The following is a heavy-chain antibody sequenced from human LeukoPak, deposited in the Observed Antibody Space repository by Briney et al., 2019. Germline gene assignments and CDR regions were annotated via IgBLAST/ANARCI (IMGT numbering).Heavy chain of an antibody. V-gene: IGHV4-59*01. J-gene: IGHJ4*02. CDR3: ARSVVLYYFDY. D-gene: IGHD2-2*01. CDR1: GDSMSNYY. Sequence: PSEALSLTCTVSGDSMSNYYWSWIRQPPGKGLEWIGYIYYSGSTSYNPSLKSRVTISEDTSKNKFSLKLSSMTAADTAVYYCARSVVLYYFDYWGQGTLVTVSS. CDR2: IYYSGST.